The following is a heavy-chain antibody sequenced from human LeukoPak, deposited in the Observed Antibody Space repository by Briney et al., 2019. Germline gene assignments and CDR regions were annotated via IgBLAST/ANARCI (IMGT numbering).Heavy chain of an antibody. Sequence: SVIDSSMASGGTFSSYAVSWVRQAPGQGLEWMGGIIPIFGTANYAQKFQGRVTITADESTSTAYMELSSLRSEDTAVYYCAREILKHCSSTSCWSGGMEVWGQATKVTVSS. CDR2: IIPIFGTA. CDR1: GGTFSSYA. J-gene: IGHJ6*02. CDR3: AREILKHCSSTSCWSGGMEV. V-gene: IGHV1-69*13. D-gene: IGHD2-2*01.